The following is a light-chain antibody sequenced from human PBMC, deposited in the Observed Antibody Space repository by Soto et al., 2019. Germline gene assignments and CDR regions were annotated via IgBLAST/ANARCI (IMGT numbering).Light chain of an antibody. CDR2: RND. J-gene: IGLJ3*02. CDR1: SSNIESNY. Sequence: QAVVTQPPSASGTPGQRVTISCSGSSSNIESNYVYWYQQLPGSAPKLLIYRNDQRPSGVPDRFSGSKSGTSASLAISGLRSEDEGDYYCSAWFESLSALVFGGGTKLTVL. V-gene: IGLV1-47*01. CDR3: SAWFESLSALV.